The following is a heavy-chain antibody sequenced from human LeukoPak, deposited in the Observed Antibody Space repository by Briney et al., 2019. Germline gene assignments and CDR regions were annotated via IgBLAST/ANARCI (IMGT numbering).Heavy chain of an antibody. J-gene: IGHJ4*02. CDR3: AASNYYRGSEY. D-gene: IGHD3-10*01. V-gene: IGHV1-46*01. Sequence: ASVKVSCKASGYTFTRYYMHCVRQAPGQGLEWMGIINPSGGSTSYAQKFQGRVTMTRDTSTSTVYMELRSLRSEDTAVYYCAASNYYRGSEYWGQGTLVTVSS. CDR1: GYTFTRYY. CDR2: INPSGGST.